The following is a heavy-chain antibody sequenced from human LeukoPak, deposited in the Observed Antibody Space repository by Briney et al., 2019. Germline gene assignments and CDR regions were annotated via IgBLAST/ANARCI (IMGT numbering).Heavy chain of an antibody. CDR1: GGSFSDYY. CDR2: ITHSGTT. D-gene: IGHD2-15*01. Sequence: PSETLSLTCAVYGGSFSDYYWSWIRQPPGKGLEWIGEITHSGTTRYNPSLQSRINMSVDTSKNQFSLNLRYVTAADTAVYYCARYYCNGGACYSLADYWGQGNQVAVSS. CDR3: ARYYCNGGACYSLADY. V-gene: IGHV4-34*10. J-gene: IGHJ4*01.